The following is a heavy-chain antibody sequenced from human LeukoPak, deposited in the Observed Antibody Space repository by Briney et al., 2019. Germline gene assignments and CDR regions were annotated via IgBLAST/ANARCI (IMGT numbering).Heavy chain of an antibody. J-gene: IGHJ4*02. CDR3: ARDRRYGALYYLDY. Sequence: GGSLRLSCAASGFTFSSYGMHWVRQAPGKGLEWVALIWYDGNDKYYADSVKGRFTFTRDNSKDTLYLRMNSLRAEDTAVYYCARDRRYGALYYLDYWGQGTLVTVSS. V-gene: IGHV3-33*08. CDR1: GFTFSSYG. CDR2: IWYDGNDK. D-gene: IGHD4-17*01.